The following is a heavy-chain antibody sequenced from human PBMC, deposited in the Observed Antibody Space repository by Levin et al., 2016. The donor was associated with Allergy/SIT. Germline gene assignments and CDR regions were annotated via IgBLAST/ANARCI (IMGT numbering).Heavy chain of an antibody. CDR2: ISGTGFRT. CDR1: GFTTNSYA. D-gene: IGHD1-26*01. V-gene: IGHV3-23*01. J-gene: IGHJ3*01. CDR3: AKGISGDYPTSREFDV. Sequence: GESLKISCVASGFTTNSYAMTWVRQAPGKGLEWVSSISGTGFRTDYADSVKGRFTISGDESKNTLYLEMNSLRGEDTAVYYCAKGISGDYPTSREFDVWGQGTMVTVSS.